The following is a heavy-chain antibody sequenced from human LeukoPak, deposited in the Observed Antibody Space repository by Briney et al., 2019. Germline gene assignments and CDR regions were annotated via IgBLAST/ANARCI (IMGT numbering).Heavy chain of an antibody. D-gene: IGHD6-19*01. CDR3: AKDYSSGWYDY. Sequence: GTSLRLSCAASGLTFSNYAMNWVRQAPGKGLEWLATISGRGDTTYYADSVKGRFTISRDNSKNTLYLQMSSLRAEDTAVYYCAKDYSSGWYDYWGQGTLVTVSS. CDR1: GLTFSNYA. J-gene: IGHJ4*02. CDR2: ISGRGDTT. V-gene: IGHV3-23*01.